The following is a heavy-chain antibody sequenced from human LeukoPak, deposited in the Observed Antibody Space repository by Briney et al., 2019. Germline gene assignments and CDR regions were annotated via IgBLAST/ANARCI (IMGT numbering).Heavy chain of an antibody. V-gene: IGHV4-59*01. Sequence: PSETLSLTCTVSGDSISTYYWNWIRQPPGKGLEWIGYIYHSGSTNYNPSLKSRVTISVDTSKNQFSLKLSSVTAADTAVYYCARAPMIVEDAFDIWGQGTMVTVSS. J-gene: IGHJ3*02. CDR1: GDSISTYY. D-gene: IGHD3-22*01. CDR2: IYHSGST. CDR3: ARAPMIVEDAFDI.